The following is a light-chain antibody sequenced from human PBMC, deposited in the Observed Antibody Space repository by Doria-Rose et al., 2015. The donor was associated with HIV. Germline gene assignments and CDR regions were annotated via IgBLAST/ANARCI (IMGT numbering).Light chain of an antibody. CDR1: QSYSNIY. Sequence: TQSPRTISLSPWERVTLACRATQSYSNIYLAWYQQKPGQSPSLLIYDGSTMGTGIPDRFSASGSGTDFTLTINRLEPEDFALYYCHQYGTSWTFGQGTKVEI. J-gene: IGKJ1*01. V-gene: IGKV3-20*01. CDR3: HQYGTSWT. CDR2: DGS.